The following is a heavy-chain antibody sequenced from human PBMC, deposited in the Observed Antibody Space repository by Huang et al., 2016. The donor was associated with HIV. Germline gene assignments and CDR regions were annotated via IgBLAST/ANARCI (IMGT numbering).Heavy chain of an antibody. CDR1: GGTFSSHT. D-gene: IGHD1-20*01. Sequence: QVQLVQSGAELKKPGSSVKVSCKASGGTFSSHTITWVRQAPGQGLEWMGAIVPKFGTGNNAQNFQGRVTITADEATATAYLELSSLKFEDTAIYYCARGLSGNIDSWGQGSLVTVSS. CDR3: ARGLSGNIDS. CDR2: IVPKFGTG. J-gene: IGHJ4*02. V-gene: IGHV1-69*01.